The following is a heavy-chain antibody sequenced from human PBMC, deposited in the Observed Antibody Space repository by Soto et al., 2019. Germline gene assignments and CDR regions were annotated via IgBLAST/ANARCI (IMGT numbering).Heavy chain of an antibody. J-gene: IGHJ5*02. V-gene: IGHV3-9*01. CDR2: INWNSGIT. CDR1: GFTFEDHA. D-gene: IGHD3-22*01. CDR3: TKGRGALTVVSNWFDP. Sequence: EVQLVESGGGLVQPGKCLKLSCVAIGFTFEDHAMHWIRQVPGKGLEWVSGINWNSGITGYADSVKGRFTISRDNANNSLHLEMNSLKSEDTALYYCTKGRGALTVVSNWFDPWGQGTPVTVSS.